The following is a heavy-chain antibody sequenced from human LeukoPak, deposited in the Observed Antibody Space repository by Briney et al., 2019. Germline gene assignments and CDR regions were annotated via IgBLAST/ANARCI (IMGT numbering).Heavy chain of an antibody. CDR3: ARDGYYYGSGSYSNSIDY. D-gene: IGHD3-10*01. CDR1: GGSTSSSNW. Sequence: SETLSLTCAVSGGSTSSSNWWSWVRQPPGKGLEWIGEIYHSGSTNYNPSLKSRVTISVDKSKNQFSLKLSSVTAADTAVYYCARDGYYYGSGSYSNSIDYWGQGTLVTVSS. V-gene: IGHV4-4*02. J-gene: IGHJ4*02. CDR2: IYHSGST.